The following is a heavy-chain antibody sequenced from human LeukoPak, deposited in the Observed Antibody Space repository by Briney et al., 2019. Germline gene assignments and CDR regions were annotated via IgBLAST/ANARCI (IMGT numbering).Heavy chain of an antibody. CDR3: ARPRVPDS. Sequence: PGGSLRLSCAASGLTFSTSWMSWVRQAPGKGLEWVANIKHDASETNYVDSVKGRFTISRGNAKNSLYLQMNSLRAEDTAVYYCARPRVPDSWGQGTLVTVSS. CDR2: IKHDASET. J-gene: IGHJ4*02. CDR1: GLTFSTSW. V-gene: IGHV3-7*01.